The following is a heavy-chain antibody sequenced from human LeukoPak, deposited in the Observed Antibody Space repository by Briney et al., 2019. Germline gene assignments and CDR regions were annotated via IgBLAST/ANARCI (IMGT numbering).Heavy chain of an antibody. J-gene: IGHJ4*02. CDR3: ARVSQDYYDSSGYSSTPLVY. CDR1: GFTFSRYW. V-gene: IGHV4-34*01. D-gene: IGHD3-22*01. Sequence: GSLRLSCAASGFTFSRYWMSWIRQPPGKGLEWIGEINHSGSTNYNPSLKSRDAISVDTSKNQFSLKLSSVTAADTAVYYCARVSQDYYDSSGYSSTPLVYWGQGTLVTVSS. CDR2: INHSGST.